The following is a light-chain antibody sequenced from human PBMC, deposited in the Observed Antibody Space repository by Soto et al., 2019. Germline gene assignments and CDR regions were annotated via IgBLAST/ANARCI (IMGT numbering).Light chain of an antibody. CDR1: QSISSW. CDR3: QQYNSYPIT. J-gene: IGKJ5*01. V-gene: IGKV1-5*03. Sequence: DTQMTQFPSTLSASLGDRVTITCRASQSISSWLAWYQQKPGKAPNLLMYQASTLESGVPSRFSGSGSGTEFTLTINNLQPDDFGTYYCQQYNSYPITFGQGTRLEIK. CDR2: QAS.